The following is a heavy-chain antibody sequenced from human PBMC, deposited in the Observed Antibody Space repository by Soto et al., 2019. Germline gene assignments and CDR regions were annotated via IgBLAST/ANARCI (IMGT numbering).Heavy chain of an antibody. D-gene: IGHD2-21*01. J-gene: IGHJ6*03. Sequence: QVQLHQWGAGLLKPSETLSLTCAVYDGSFSDYYWTWIRQSPGKGLEWIGEINHSGSTSYKSSLKSRVTISIDTSKNQFSLNLTSVTASNTAVHYCARGKFGFSYYYYYYLDVWGKGTTVTVSS. CDR1: DGSFSDYY. CDR2: INHSGST. V-gene: IGHV4-34*01. CDR3: ARGKFGFSYYYYYYLDV.